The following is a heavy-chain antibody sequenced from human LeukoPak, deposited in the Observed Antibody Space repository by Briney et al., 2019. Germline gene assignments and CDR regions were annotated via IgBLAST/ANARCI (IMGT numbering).Heavy chain of an antibody. J-gene: IGHJ5*02. CDR3: ARGPHGELSHNWFDP. CDR2: INPNTDST. D-gene: IGHD1-7*01. CDR1: GYTFTGYY. V-gene: IGHV1-2*02. Sequence: ASVKVSCKASGYTFTGYYMHWVRQAPGQGLEWMGWINPNTDSTNYAQKFQGRVTITADESTSTAYMELSSLRSEDTAVYYCARGPHGELSHNWFDPWGQGTLVTVSS.